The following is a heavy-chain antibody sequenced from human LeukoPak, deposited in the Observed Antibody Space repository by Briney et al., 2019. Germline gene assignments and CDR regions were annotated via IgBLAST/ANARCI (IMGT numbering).Heavy chain of an antibody. J-gene: IGHJ4*02. CDR1: GYTFTGYY. Sequence: VASVKVSCKASGYTFTGYYMHWVRQAPGQGLEWMGWINPNSGGTNYAQKFQGRVTMTRNTSISTAYMELSSLRSEDTAVYYCARGKRLFRTLDYWGQGTLVTVSS. CDR3: ARGKRLFRTLDY. V-gene: IGHV1-2*02. CDR2: INPNSGGT. D-gene: IGHD3-22*01.